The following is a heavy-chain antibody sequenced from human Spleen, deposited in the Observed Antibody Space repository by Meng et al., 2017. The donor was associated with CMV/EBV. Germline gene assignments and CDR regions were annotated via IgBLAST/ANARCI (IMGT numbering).Heavy chain of an antibody. J-gene: IGHJ4*02. V-gene: IGHV4-39*07. CDR2: IYYSGTT. CDR1: GGSISSSNYY. CDR3: ASSNYDFWRHRRFDY. D-gene: IGHD3-3*01. Sequence: SETLSLTCSVSGGSISSSNYYWGWIRQPPGKGLEWIGIIYYSGTTYYNPSLKSRVTISVDTSKNQFSLRLSSVAAADTAVYYCASSNYDFWRHRRFDYLGQGTLVTVSS.